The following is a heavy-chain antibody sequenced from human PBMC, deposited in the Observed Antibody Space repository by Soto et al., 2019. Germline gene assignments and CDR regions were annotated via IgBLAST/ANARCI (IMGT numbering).Heavy chain of an antibody. D-gene: IGHD4-17*01. J-gene: IGHJ4*02. CDR3: ARYYGDNLAFGY. CDR2: FDPEDGET. CDR1: GYTLTELS. Sequence: ASVKVSCKGSGYTLTELSMHWVRQAPGKGLEWMGGFDPEDGETIYAQKFQGRVTMTRDTSISTAYMELSSLRSGDTAVYYCARYYGDNLAFGYWGQGTLVTVSS. V-gene: IGHV1-24*01.